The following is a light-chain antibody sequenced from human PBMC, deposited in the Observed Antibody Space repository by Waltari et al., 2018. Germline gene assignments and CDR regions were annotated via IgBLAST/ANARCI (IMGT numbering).Light chain of an antibody. Sequence: SYELTQPPSVSVSPGQTARITCSGDSLPKQYAYWYQQKPGQAPVLARYKDTERPSGVPERYSGSSSWTTVTLTISGVQAEDEADYYCQSADSSGTYKVVGGGTMLTVL. CDR1: SLPKQY. V-gene: IGLV3-25*03. CDR2: KDT. J-gene: IGLJ3*02. CDR3: QSADSSGTYKV.